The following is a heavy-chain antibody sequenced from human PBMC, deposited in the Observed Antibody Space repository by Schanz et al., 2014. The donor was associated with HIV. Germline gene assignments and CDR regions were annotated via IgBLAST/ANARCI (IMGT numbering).Heavy chain of an antibody. CDR2: IWYDGSKK. J-gene: IGHJ6*02. D-gene: IGHD3-9*01. V-gene: IGHV3-33*01. CDR3: ARDSYYDRSRYSGYYYYGMDV. CDR1: GFTFSSYG. Sequence: QLQVVESGGGVVQPGRSLRLSCAASGFTFSSYGIHWVRQAPGKGLEWVALIWYDGSKKYYADSVKGRFTISRDNSKNTLFLQMNSLRAEDTAVYYCARDSYYDRSRYSGYYYYGMDVWGQGTTVTVS.